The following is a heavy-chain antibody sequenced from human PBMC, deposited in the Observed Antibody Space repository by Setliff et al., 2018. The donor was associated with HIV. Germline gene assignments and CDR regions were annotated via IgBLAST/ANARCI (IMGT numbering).Heavy chain of an antibody. CDR2: VYHSGST. D-gene: IGHD1-26*01. CDR3: ATKGAEWELPDMIFDY. Sequence: KTSETLSLTCAVSGASDISYIWWSWVRQPPGKGLEWIGEVYHSGSTNYNPSLKSRVTISVDTSKNQLSLKLSSVTVADTAVYYCATKGAEWELPDMIFDYWGQGTLVTVSS. CDR1: GASDISYIW. V-gene: IGHV4-4*02. J-gene: IGHJ4*02.